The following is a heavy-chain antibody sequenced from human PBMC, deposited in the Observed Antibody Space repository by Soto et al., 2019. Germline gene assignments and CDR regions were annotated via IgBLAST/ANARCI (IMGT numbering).Heavy chain of an antibody. V-gene: IGHV4-4*02. Sequence: QVQLQESGPGLVKPSGTLSLTCAVSGGSISSSNWWSWVRQPPGKGLEWIGEIYHSGSTNYNPSLMSRVTRAVDKSKNQFSIKLSSVPAADTAVYYCARVGIQLWCGAFDIWGQGTMVTVSS. J-gene: IGHJ3*02. D-gene: IGHD5-18*01. CDR1: GGSISSSNW. CDR2: IYHSGST. CDR3: ARVGIQLWCGAFDI.